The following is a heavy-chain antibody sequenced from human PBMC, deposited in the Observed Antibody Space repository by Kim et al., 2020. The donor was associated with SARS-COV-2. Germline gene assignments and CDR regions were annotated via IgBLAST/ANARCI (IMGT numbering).Heavy chain of an antibody. D-gene: IGHD6-13*01. Sequence: GGSLRLSCAASGFTFSSYSMNWVRQAPGKGLEWVSSISSSSSSIYYADSVKGRFTISRDNAKNSLYLQMNILRAEGTAVYYWARDPGYSSSWYPGEFDYWGQGTLVTVSS. J-gene: IGHJ4*02. V-gene: IGHV3-21*01. CDR3: ARDPGYSSSWYPGEFDY. CDR2: ISSSSSSI. CDR1: GFTFSSYS.